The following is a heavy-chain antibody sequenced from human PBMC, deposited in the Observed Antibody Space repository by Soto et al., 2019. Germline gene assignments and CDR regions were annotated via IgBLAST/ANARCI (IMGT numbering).Heavy chain of an antibody. V-gene: IGHV6-1*01. CDR3: ARAPFGIAVVPDAFDI. D-gene: IGHD6-19*01. CDR2: TYYRSKWYN. CDR1: GDSVSSNSAA. J-gene: IGHJ3*02. Sequence: PSQTLSLTCAISGDSVSSNSAAWNWIRQSPSRGLEWLGRTYYRSKWYNDYAVSVKSRITINPDTSKNKFSLQLNSVTPEDTAVYYCARAPFGIAVVPDAFDIWGQGTMVTVSS.